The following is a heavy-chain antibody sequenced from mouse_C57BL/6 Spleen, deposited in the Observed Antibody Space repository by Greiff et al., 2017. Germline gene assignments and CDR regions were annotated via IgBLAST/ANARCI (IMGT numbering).Heavy chain of an antibody. CDR2: IHPNSGST. CDR3: ARSRDGSGGMYY. Sequence: QVQLQQPGAELVKPGASVKLSCKASGYTFTSYWMHWVKQRPGQGLEWIGMIHPNSGSTNYNEKFKSKATLTVDKSSSTAYMQLSSLTSEDSAVYYCARSRDGSGGMYYWGQGTSVTVSS. V-gene: IGHV1-64*01. J-gene: IGHJ4*01. D-gene: IGHD6-1*01. CDR1: GYTFTSYW.